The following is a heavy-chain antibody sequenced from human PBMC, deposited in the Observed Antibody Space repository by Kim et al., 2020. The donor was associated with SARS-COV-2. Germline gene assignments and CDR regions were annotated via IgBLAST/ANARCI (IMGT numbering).Heavy chain of an antibody. J-gene: IGHJ4*02. V-gene: IGHV3-30*18. CDR1: GFTFSSYG. D-gene: IGHD4-17*01. CDR2: ISYDGSNK. Sequence: GGSLRLSCAASGFTFSSYGMHWVRQAPGKGLEWVAVISYDGSNKYYADSVKGRFTISRDNSKNTLYLQMNSLRAEDTAVYYCAKDGVGYGGNMLDYWGQGTLVTVSS. CDR3: AKDGVGYGGNMLDY.